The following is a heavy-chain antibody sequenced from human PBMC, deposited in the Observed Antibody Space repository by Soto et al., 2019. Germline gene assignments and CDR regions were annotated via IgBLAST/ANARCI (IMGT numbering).Heavy chain of an antibody. CDR1: GYTFTNYA. V-gene: IGHV1-3*05. CDR2: INTVNGDT. CDR3: ARDLRGSGWYDY. J-gene: IGHJ4*02. D-gene: IGHD6-19*01. Sequence: QVQLVQSGAEEKRPGASVKVSCKASGYTFTNYAIHWVRQAPGQRLEWMGWINTVNGDTKYSQKFQGRLTITRDTSATTAYMEMSSLRSEDTAVYYCARDLRGSGWYDYWGQGTLVTVSS.